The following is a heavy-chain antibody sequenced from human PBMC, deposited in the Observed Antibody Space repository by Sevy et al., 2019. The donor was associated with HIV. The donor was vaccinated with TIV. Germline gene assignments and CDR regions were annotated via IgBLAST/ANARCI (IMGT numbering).Heavy chain of an antibody. V-gene: IGHV3-33*01. CDR2: IYYDGNNK. D-gene: IGHD4-17*01. J-gene: IGHJ4*02. Sequence: LSLTCAASGFTFNSYGMHWVRQAPIKGLEWVASIYYDGNNKYYADSVKGRFTISRDESKNTLYLQMNSLRAEDTAVYYCARDSNEYGDYRLSYYFDYWGQGALVTVSS. CDR3: ARDSNEYGDYRLSYYFDY. CDR1: GFTFNSYG.